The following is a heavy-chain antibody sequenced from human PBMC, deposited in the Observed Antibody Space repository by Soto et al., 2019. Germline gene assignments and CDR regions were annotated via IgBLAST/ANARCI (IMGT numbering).Heavy chain of an antibody. J-gene: IGHJ4*02. Sequence: GGSLTLSCAPSGFTVSSDWMSWVRRAPGKGLEGVANIKQDGSEKYYVDSVKGRFTISRDNAKNSLYLQMNSLRAEDTAVYYCARSIMSSSWFDYWGQGTLVTVSS. CDR1: GFTVSSDW. CDR2: IKQDGSEK. CDR3: ARSIMSSSWFDY. D-gene: IGHD6-13*01. V-gene: IGHV3-7*01.